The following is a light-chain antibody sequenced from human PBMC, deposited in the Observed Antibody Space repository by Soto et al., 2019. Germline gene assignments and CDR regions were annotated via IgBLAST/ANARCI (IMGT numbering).Light chain of an antibody. J-gene: IGLJ2*01. CDR3: CSYAPSRTLL. Sequence: QSALTRPASVSGSPGESITISCTGPSSDVGTYNLVTWYQQHPGRVPKLILYEGNNRPSGISSRFSASKSGNTASLKISGLPAEDEDDYFCCSYAPSRTLLFGGWNKLTVL. V-gene: IGLV2-23*01. CDR1: SSDVGTYNL. CDR2: EGN.